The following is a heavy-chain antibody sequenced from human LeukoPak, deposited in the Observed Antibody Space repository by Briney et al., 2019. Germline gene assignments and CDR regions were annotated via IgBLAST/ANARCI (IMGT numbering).Heavy chain of an antibody. Sequence: PSETLSLTCTVSGGSISSTNYYWGWIRQPPGKGLEWIGEINHSGSTNYNPSLKSRVTISVDTSKNQFSLKLSSVTAADTAVYYCARGRIAYNGGFDPWGQGTLVTVSS. J-gene: IGHJ5*02. CDR1: GGSISSTNYY. D-gene: IGHD1-1*01. CDR3: ARGRIAYNGGFDP. V-gene: IGHV4-39*07. CDR2: INHSGST.